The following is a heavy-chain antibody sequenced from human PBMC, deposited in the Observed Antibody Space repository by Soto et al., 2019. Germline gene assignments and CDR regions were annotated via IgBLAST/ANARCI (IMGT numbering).Heavy chain of an antibody. J-gene: IGHJ4*02. CDR3: TRGAYPLEY. Sequence: EVQLVESGGGLVQPGGSLRLSCAASGFTFSSYWMHWVRQAPGKGLVWVSRINSDGSITNYADSVKGRFTISRDNAKNALDLQINSLRAEDTAVYYCTRGAYPLEYWGQGTLVTVSS. D-gene: IGHD2-2*01. CDR1: GFTFSSYW. CDR2: INSDGSIT. V-gene: IGHV3-74*01.